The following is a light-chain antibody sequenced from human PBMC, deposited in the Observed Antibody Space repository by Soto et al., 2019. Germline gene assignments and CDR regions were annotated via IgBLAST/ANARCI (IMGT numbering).Light chain of an antibody. Sequence: EIVLTQSPATLSLSPGERATLSCRASQSVSSYLAWYQQKPGQAPRLLIYDASTRATGIPARFSGSGSGTDFTLTISNLEPEDPAVYYCQQRSNWPPLTFGVGTKVEIK. CDR1: QSVSSY. V-gene: IGKV3-11*01. CDR3: QQRSNWPPLT. CDR2: DAS. J-gene: IGKJ4*01.